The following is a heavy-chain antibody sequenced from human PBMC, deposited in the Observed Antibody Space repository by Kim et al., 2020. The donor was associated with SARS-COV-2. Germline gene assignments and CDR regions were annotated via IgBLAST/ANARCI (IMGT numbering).Heavy chain of an antibody. V-gene: IGHV4-34*01. D-gene: IGHD3-3*01. CDR3: ARGRTGVVPRPILGIGPHYDCDAMDV. CDR1: GGSFSGYY. J-gene: IGHJ6*02. CDR2: INHSGSS. Sequence: SETLSLTCAVYGGSFSGYYWSWIRQPPGKGLEWIGEINHSGSSNYNPSLTSRVTISVDTSKNQFSLKLRSVTVADTAVFYCARGRTGVVPRPILGIGPHYDCDAMDVWGRGTTVTVSS.